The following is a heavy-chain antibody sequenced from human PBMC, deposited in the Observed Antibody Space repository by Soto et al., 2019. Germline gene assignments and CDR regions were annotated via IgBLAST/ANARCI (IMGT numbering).Heavy chain of an antibody. D-gene: IGHD3-22*01. J-gene: IGHJ4*02. V-gene: IGHV3-23*01. CDR1: GFTFSSYA. CDR3: AKARGGYYDSSGSEGY. Sequence: GGSLRLSCAASGFTFSSYAMSWVRQAPGKGLEWVSAISGSGGSTYYADSVKGRFTISRDNSKNTLYLQMNSLRAEDTAVYYCAKARGGYYDSSGSEGYWGQGTLVTVSS. CDR2: ISGSGGST.